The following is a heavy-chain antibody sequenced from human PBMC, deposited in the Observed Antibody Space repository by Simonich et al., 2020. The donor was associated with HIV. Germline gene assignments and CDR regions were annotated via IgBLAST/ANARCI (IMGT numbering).Heavy chain of an antibody. CDR1: GGPFSGYY. CDR3: ARRDRELILYFDY. J-gene: IGHJ4*02. V-gene: IGHV4-34*01. CDR2: INHSGIT. D-gene: IGHD3-3*01. Sequence: QVQLHQWGAGLLKPSETLSLTCAVYGGPFSGYYWSWIRQPPGKGLEWIGEINHSGITNYKPSLNSRATISVDKSKNQFSLKLSSVTAADTAIYYCARRDRELILYFDYWGQGNLVTVSS.